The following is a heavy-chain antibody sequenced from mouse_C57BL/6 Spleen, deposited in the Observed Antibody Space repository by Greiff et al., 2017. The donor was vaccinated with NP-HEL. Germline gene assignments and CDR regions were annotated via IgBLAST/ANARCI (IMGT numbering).Heavy chain of an antibody. J-gene: IGHJ3*01. CDR3: ARMENWENFLFFAY. V-gene: IGHV8-8*01. Sequence: QVTLKECGPGILQPSQTLSLTCSFSGFSLSTFGMGVGWIRQPSGKGLEWLAHIWWDDDKYYNPALKSRLTISKDTSKNQVFLKIANVDTADTATYYCARMENWENFLFFAYWGQGTLVTVSA. CDR2: IWWDDDK. D-gene: IGHD4-1*01. CDR1: GFSLSTFGMG.